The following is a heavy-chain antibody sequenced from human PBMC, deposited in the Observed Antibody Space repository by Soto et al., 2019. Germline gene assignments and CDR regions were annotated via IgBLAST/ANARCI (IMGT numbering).Heavy chain of an antibody. J-gene: IGHJ3*01. CDR3: ARARLRAVYSFDF. CDR1: GVSITSGAYY. CDR2: IYYNGNT. Sequence: SETLSLTCTLSGVSITSGAYYWTWVRQHPGKGLEWIGYIYYNGNTYFSPSLKSRLTISIDTSKNQFSLKLSSVTAADTAMYYCARARLRAVYSFDFWGQGTMVTVSS. D-gene: IGHD4-17*01. V-gene: IGHV4-31*03.